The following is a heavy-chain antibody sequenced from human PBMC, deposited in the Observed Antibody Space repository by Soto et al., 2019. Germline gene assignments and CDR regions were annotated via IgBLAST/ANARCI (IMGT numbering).Heavy chain of an antibody. CDR2: MNPNSGNT. CDR3: ARPRITIFGYYYGMDV. J-gene: IGHJ6*02. D-gene: IGHD3-3*01. CDR1: GYTFTSYD. V-gene: IGHV1-8*01. Sequence: QVQLVQSGAEVKKPGASVKVSCKASGYTFTSYDINWVRQATGQGPEWMGWMNPNSGNTGYAQKFQGRVTMTRNTSISTAYMELSSLRSEDTAVYYCARPRITIFGYYYGMDVWGQGTTVTVSS.